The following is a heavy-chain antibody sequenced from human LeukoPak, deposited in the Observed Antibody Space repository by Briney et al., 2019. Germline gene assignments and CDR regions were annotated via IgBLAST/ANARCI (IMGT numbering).Heavy chain of an antibody. CDR2: IYHSGST. CDR3: ARVWPYSSSWYPILVMSVAFDI. J-gene: IGHJ3*02. V-gene: IGHV4-38-2*01. CDR1: GYSISSGYY. Sequence: SETLSLTCAVSGYSISSGYYWGWIRQPPGKGLEWIGSIYHSGSTYYNPSLKSRVTISVDTSKNQFSLKLSSVTAADTAVYYCARVWPYSSSWYPILVMSVAFDIWGQGTMVTVSS. D-gene: IGHD6-13*01.